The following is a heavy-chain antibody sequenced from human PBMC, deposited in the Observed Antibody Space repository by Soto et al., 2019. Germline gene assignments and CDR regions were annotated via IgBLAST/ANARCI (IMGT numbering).Heavy chain of an antibody. D-gene: IGHD4-17*01. CDR1: GFTFSSFW. CDR3: ARGGTVTTRWGLFDY. Sequence: EVQLGESGGGLVQPGGSLRLSCAASGFTFSSFWMHWVGQTPGKGPVWVSRISTDGSSTGYADSVKGRFTISRDSAKNTLYLQMDSLRAEDTAIYYCARGGTVTTRWGLFDYLGQGTLVTVSS. CDR2: ISTDGSST. V-gene: IGHV3-74*01. J-gene: IGHJ4*02.